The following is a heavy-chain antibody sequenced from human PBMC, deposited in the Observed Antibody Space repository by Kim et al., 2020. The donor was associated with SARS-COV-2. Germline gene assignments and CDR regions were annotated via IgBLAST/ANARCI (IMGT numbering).Heavy chain of an antibody. J-gene: IGHJ4*02. Sequence: EYAESVKGRFTISRDDSKNSVDLQMSSLKDEDTAVYYCTTCMVDLAGFDSWGQGTLVTVSS. CDR3: TTCMVDLAGFDS. D-gene: IGHD3-3*01. V-gene: IGHV3-72*01.